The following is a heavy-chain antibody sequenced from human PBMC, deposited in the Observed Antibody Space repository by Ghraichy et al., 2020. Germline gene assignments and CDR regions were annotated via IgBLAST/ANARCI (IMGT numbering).Heavy chain of an antibody. Sequence: SETLSLTCTVSGGSISSGGYYWSWIRQHPGKGLEWIGYIYYSGSTYYNPSLKSLVTISVDTSKNQFSLKLSSVTAADTAVYYCARGLVVVPAQNYYFDYWGQGTLVTVSS. CDR2: IYYSGST. V-gene: IGHV4-31*01. CDR1: GGSISSGGYY. D-gene: IGHD2-2*01. CDR3: ARGLVVVPAQNYYFDY. J-gene: IGHJ4*02.